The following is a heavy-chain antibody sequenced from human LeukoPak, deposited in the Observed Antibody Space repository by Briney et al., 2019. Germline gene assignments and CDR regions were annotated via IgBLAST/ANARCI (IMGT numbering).Heavy chain of an antibody. CDR1: GFTFSSYG. J-gene: IGHJ4*02. Sequence: AGGSLRLSCAASGFTFSSYGMHWVRQAPGKGLEWVAVISYDGSNKYYADSVKGRFTISRDNSKNTLYLQMNSLRAEDTAVYYCAKEASSYYDSSGPDYWGQGTQVTVSS. D-gene: IGHD3-22*01. CDR2: ISYDGSNK. CDR3: AKEASSYYDSSGPDY. V-gene: IGHV3-30*18.